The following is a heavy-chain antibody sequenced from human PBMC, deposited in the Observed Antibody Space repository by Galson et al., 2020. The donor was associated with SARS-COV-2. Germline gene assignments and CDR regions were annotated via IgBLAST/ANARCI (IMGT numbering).Heavy chain of an antibody. D-gene: IGHD1-26*01. CDR1: GFSFSSYA. V-gene: IGHV3-23*01. J-gene: IGHJ6*02. CDR2: ISDRGATT. Sequence: GESLKISCAASGFSFSSYAMRWVRQAPGKGLEWVSSISDRGATTYYADSVKGRFTISRDNSKSTLYLQMNSLRGEDTAIYYCANDPGYLGDYFDMDVWGQGTTVTVSS. CDR3: ANDPGYLGDYFDMDV.